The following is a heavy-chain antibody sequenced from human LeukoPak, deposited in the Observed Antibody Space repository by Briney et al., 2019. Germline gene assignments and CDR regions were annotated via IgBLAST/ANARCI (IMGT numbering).Heavy chain of an antibody. CDR1: GFTFSDCA. Sequence: GGSLRLSCAASGFTFSDCAVHWVRQAPGKGLEWVALISYDGSNKYYADSVKGRFTISRDNSKNTMSLQMNSLRREDTSVYYCASRTNSGPPFWGQGTLVTVSS. CDR3: ASRTNSGPPF. CDR2: ISYDGSNK. D-gene: IGHD3-10*01. V-gene: IGHV3-30-3*01. J-gene: IGHJ1*01.